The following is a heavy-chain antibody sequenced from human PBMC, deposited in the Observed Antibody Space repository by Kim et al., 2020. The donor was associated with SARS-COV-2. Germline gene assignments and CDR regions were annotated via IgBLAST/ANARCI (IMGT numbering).Heavy chain of an antibody. D-gene: IGHD6-13*01. J-gene: IGHJ5*02. CDR3: ARDVSEQQLPLGWFDP. Sequence: SETLSLTCTVSGGSISSGGYYWSWIRQHPGKGLEWIGYIYYSGSTYYNPSLKSRVTIAVDTSKNQLSLKLSSVTAADTAVYYGARDVSEQQLPLGWFDPWGQGTLVTVSS. CDR1: GGSISSGGYY. V-gene: IGHV4-31*03. CDR2: IYYSGST.